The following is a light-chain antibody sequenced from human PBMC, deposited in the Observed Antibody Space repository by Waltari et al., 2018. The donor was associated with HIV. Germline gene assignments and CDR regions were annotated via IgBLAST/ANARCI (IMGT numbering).Light chain of an antibody. CDR2: KDS. Sequence: SYELTQPPSVSVSPGQTARITCSGDALPKQYAYWYQQKPGQAPVLVIYKDSERPSGIPERFSGSSSGTTVTLTISGVQAEDEADYYCCSCPRSGIRYVFGTGTKVTVL. V-gene: IGLV3-25*03. J-gene: IGLJ1*01. CDR3: CSCPRSGIRYV. CDR1: ALPKQY.